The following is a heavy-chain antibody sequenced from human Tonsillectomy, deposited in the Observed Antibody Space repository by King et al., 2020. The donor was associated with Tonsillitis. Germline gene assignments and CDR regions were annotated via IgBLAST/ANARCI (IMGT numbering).Heavy chain of an antibody. D-gene: IGHD3-3*01. CDR1: GGSISSGGYY. CDR2: TYYSGST. Sequence: QLQESGPGLVKPSQTLSLTCTVSGGSISSGGYYWSWIRQHPGKGLEWIGYTYYSGSTYYNPSLKSRVTMSVDTSKNQFSLKLSSVIAADTAVYYCARGVPPNHDFWSGYYLGWFDPWGQGTLVTVSS. J-gene: IGHJ5*02. V-gene: IGHV4-31*03. CDR3: ARGVPPNHDFWSGYYLGWFDP.